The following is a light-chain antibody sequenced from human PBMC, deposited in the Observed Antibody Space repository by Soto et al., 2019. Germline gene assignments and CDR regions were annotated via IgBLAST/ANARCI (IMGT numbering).Light chain of an antibody. J-gene: IGLJ1*01. V-gene: IGLV2-14*03. CDR1: SSDVDGYNY. CDR2: DVS. Sequence: QSVLTQPASVSGSPGQSITISCTGTSSDVDGYNYVSWYQHHPGKAPKLMIYDVSNRPSGVSNRFSGSKSGNTASLTISVLQPEDEADYYCSSYTTSNTRQTVFGTGTKVTVL. CDR3: SSYTTSNTRQTV.